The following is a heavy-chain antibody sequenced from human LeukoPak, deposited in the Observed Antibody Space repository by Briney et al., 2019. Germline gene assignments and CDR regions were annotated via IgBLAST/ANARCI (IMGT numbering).Heavy chain of an antibody. CDR3: ASWGYCSSTSCQKYYYYYYYMDV. D-gene: IGHD2-2*01. V-gene: IGHV1-69*05. Sequence: SVKVSCKASGYTFTSYGISWVRQAPGQGLEWMGGIIPIFGTANYAQKFQGRVTITTDESTSTAYMELSSLRSEDTAVYYCASWGYCSSTSCQKYYYYYYYMDVWGKGTTVTVSS. CDR2: IIPIFGTA. J-gene: IGHJ6*03. CDR1: GYTFTSYG.